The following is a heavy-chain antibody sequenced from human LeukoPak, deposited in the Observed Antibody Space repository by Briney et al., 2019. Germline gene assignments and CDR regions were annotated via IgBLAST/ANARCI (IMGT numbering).Heavy chain of an antibody. Sequence: ASVKVSCRSSGYTFTTYGITWVRQAPGQGLEWMGWISTYNGNTNYAQKLQGRVTMTTDTSTSTAYMELRSLRSDDTAVYYCARDQGDSPDYWGQGTLVTVSS. D-gene: IGHD2-21*02. CDR3: ARDQGDSPDY. CDR2: ISTYNGNT. CDR1: GYTFTTYG. J-gene: IGHJ4*02. V-gene: IGHV1-18*01.